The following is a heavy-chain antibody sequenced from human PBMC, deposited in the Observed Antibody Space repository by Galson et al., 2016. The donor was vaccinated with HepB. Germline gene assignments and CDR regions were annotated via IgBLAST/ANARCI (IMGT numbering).Heavy chain of an antibody. V-gene: IGHV6-1*01. CDR3: ARAVMLGRGMDV. J-gene: IGHJ6*02. CDR1: GDSVYNNGAA. Sequence: CAISGDSVYNNGAAWVWIRQSPSRGVEWLGRTFYRSTWENHYAGPVKNRITISPDTSRNQFSLHLNSVTPEYTAVYYCARAVMLGRGMDVWGQGTTVTASS. CDR2: TFYRSTWEN. D-gene: IGHD3-10*01.